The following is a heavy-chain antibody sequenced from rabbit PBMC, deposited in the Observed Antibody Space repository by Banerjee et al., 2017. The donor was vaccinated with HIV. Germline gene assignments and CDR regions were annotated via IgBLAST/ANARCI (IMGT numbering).Heavy chain of an antibody. CDR3: ARGSDSSGWGRYFNL. J-gene: IGHJ4*01. V-gene: IGHV1S7*01. CDR1: GIDFSSYG. D-gene: IGHD4-1*01. CDR2: IYPDYGST. Sequence: QLVESGGGLVTLGGSLKLSCKASGIDFSSYGISWVRQAPGKGLEWIAYIYPDYGSTDYASWVNGRFTISSHNAQNTLYLQLNSLTAADTATYFCARGSDSSGWGRYFNLWGPGTLVTVS.